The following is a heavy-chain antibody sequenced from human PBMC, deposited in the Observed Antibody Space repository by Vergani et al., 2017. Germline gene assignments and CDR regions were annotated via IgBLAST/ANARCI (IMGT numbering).Heavy chain of an antibody. Sequence: QVQLVESGGGVVQPGRSLRLSCAASGFTFSSYAIHWVRQAPGKGLEWVAVISYDRSNEYYADSVKGRFTISRDNAKNSLFLQMSSLKVEDTGVYYCAREMSNEGFDYWCQGTRVTVS. CDR1: GFTFSSYA. CDR2: ISYDRSNE. J-gene: IGHJ4*02. V-gene: IGHV3-30-3*01. D-gene: IGHD4-11*01. CDR3: AREMSNEGFDY.